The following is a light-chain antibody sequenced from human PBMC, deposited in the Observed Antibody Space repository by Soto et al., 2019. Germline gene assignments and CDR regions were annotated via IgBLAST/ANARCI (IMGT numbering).Light chain of an antibody. V-gene: IGKV3-11*01. CDR3: LHHGSSLWT. Sequence: EIVLTQSPAPLSLSPGERATLSCRASQSVSSYLAWYQQKPGQAPRLLIYDASNRATGIPARFSGSGSGTDFTLTISRLEPEDVAMYYCLHHGSSLWTFGQGTKVDIK. J-gene: IGKJ1*01. CDR2: DAS. CDR1: QSVSSY.